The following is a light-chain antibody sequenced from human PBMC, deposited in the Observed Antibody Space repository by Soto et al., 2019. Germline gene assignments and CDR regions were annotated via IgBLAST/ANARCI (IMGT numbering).Light chain of an antibody. CDR1: SSDVGSFDS. V-gene: IGLV2-14*01. J-gene: IGLJ1*01. Sequence: QSALTQPASVSGSPGQPITISCTGTSSDVGSFDSVAWYQHNPGKAPKLMIYDVSNRPSGVSSRFSGSKSGNTASLSISGLQTEDEANYYCSSFTTCSTLVFGTGTKVTVL. CDR3: SSFTTCSTLV. CDR2: DVS.